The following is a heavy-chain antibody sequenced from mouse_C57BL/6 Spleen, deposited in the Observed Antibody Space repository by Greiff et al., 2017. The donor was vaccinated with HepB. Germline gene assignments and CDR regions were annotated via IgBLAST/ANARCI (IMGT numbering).Heavy chain of an antibody. CDR2: IYPGDGDT. V-gene: IGHV1-82*01. CDR1: GYAFSSSW. Sequence: QVQLQQSGPELVKPGASVKISCKASGYAFSSSWMNWVKQRPGKGLEWIGRIYPGDGDTNYNGKFKGKATLTADKSSSTAYMQLSSLTSEDSAVYFSARRNYGVYYYAMDYWGQGTSVTVSS. D-gene: IGHD1-1*01. J-gene: IGHJ4*01. CDR3: ARRNYGVYYYAMDY.